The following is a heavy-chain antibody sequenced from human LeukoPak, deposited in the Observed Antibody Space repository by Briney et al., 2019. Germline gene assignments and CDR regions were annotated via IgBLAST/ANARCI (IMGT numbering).Heavy chain of an antibody. D-gene: IGHD2-2*01. CDR3: ARELYCSSTSCYRVLDH. CDR2: INPNSGGT. J-gene: IGHJ4*02. CDR1: GYTFTGYY. Sequence: ASVKVSCKASGYTFTGYYMHWVRQAPGQGLEWMGWINPNSGGTNYAQKFQGRVTMTRDTSISTAYMELSRLRSDDTAVYYCARELYCSSTSCYRVLDHWGQGTLVTVSS. V-gene: IGHV1-2*02.